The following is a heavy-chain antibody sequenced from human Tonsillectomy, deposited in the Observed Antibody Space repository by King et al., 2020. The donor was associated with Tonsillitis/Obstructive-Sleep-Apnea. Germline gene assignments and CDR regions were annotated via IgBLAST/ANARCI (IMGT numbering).Heavy chain of an antibody. CDR3: ARHIGYCSSTSCYDAFDI. V-gene: IGHV4-39*01. Sequence: QLQESGPGLVKPSETLSLTCTVSGGSISSSSYYWGWIRQPPGKGLEWIGSIYYSGSTYYNPSLKSRVTISVDTSKNQFSLKLSSVTAADTAVYYCARHIGYCSSTSCYDAFDIWGQGTMVTVSS. CDR1: GGSISSSSYY. CDR2: IYYSGST. D-gene: IGHD2-2*01. J-gene: IGHJ3*02.